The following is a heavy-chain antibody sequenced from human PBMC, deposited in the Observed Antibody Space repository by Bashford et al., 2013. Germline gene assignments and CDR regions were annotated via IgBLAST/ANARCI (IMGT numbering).Heavy chain of an antibody. CDR3: ALIGATIS. V-gene: IGHV4-34*01. J-gene: IGHJ5*01. CDR1: GGVLRWLRT. D-gene: IGHD2/OR15-2a*01. Sequence: SETLSLTCDVSGGVLRWLRTGAWTPAEPPGKGAGSGLGTSLTVGGTNYNPSLKSRVTISVDTSKKQFSLKVSSVTPADTAVYYCALIGATISWGHGTLVTVSS. CDR2: SLTVGGT.